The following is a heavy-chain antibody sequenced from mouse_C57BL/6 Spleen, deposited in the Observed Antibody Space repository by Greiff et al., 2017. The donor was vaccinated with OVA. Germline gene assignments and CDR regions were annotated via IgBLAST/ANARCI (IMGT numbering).Heavy chain of an antibody. D-gene: IGHD1-1*01. CDR1: GYTFTSYW. CDR2: IDPSDSYT. V-gene: IGHV1-69*01. J-gene: IGHJ2*01. CDR3: ARSNLGYYGSRYYFDY. Sequence: VQLQQPGAELVMPGASVKLSCKASGYTFTSYWMHWVKQRPGQGLEWIGEIDPSDSYTNYNQKFKGKSTLTVDKSSSTAYMQLSSLTSEDSAVYYCARSNLGYYGSRYYFDYWGQGTTLTVSS.